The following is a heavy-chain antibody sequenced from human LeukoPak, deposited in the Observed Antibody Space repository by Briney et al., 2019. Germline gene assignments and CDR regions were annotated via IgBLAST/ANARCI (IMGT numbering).Heavy chain of an antibody. CDR2: INHSGST. Sequence: PSQTLSLTCTVSGGSISTITYYWGWIRQPPGKGLEWIGEINHSGSTNYNPSLKSRVTISLDTSKSQFSLKVRYVTAADTAVYYCARGMNDSWTGENYWGQGTLVTVSS. D-gene: IGHD3-3*01. CDR1: GGSISTITYY. J-gene: IGHJ4*02. V-gene: IGHV4-39*07. CDR3: ARGMNDSWTGENY.